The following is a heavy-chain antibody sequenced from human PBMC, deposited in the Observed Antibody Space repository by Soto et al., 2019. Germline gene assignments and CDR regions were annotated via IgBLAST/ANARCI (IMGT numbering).Heavy chain of an antibody. Sequence: ASVKGSCKASGYTFTRYAVRWVRQAPGQRLEWMGWINAGNGNTKYSQKFQGRVTITRDTSASTAYMELSSLRSEDTAVYYCARGGYGDLDDYWGQGTLVTVSS. D-gene: IGHD4-17*01. CDR1: GYTFTRYA. V-gene: IGHV1-3*01. J-gene: IGHJ4*02. CDR2: INAGNGNT. CDR3: ARGGYGDLDDY.